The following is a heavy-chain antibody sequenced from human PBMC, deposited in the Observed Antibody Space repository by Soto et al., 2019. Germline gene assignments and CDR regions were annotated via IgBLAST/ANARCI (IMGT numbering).Heavy chain of an antibody. CDR2: IYYSGST. Sequence: QLQLQESGPGLVKPSETLSLTCTVSGGSISSSSYYWGWIRQPPGKGLEWIGSIYYSGSTYYNPSIMGGVNIPVDMSKKQFSLKGSCVTAADTAVYYCARRWVWWLRSRTRTHSTPHWGQGTLVTVSS. J-gene: IGHJ4*02. CDR3: ARRWVWWLRSRTRTHSTPH. D-gene: IGHD5-12*01. V-gene: IGHV4-39*01. CDR1: GGSISSSSYY.